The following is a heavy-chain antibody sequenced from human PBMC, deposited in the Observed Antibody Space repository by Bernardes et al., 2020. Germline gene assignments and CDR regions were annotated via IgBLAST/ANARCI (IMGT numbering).Heavy chain of an antibody. CDR1: GFTFSNFA. D-gene: IGHD1-26*01. V-gene: IGHV3-23*01. Sequence: GGSLRLSCAASGFTFSNFAMTWVRQPPGKGLEWVSIITSSGESTFYAESVTGRFTISRDNSKNTLYLQMDSLRVDDTAVYYCAKGGPTVLDSFDYWGQGTLVTVSS. J-gene: IGHJ4*02. CDR2: ITSSGEST. CDR3: AKGGPTVLDSFDY.